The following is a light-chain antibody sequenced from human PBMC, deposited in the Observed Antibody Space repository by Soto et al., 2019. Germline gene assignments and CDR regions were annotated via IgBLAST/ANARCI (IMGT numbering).Light chain of an antibody. CDR3: QQYSNWPLT. CDR1: QSVNNN. CDR2: GAS. J-gene: IGKJ4*01. Sequence: EIVMTQSPATLSVSPGERATLSCRASQSVNNNLAWYQQKPGQAPRLLIYGASTRATGIPAKFSGSGSATEFTLTISSLQSEDFAVYYCQQYSNWPLTFGGGTKVDI. V-gene: IGKV3-15*01.